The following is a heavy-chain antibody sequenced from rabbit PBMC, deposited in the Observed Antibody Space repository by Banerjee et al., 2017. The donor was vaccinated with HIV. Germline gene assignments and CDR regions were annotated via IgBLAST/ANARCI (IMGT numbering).Heavy chain of an antibody. Sequence: QEQLEESGGGLVQPEGSLTLTCKASGFDFSSDAMCWVRQAPGKGLEWIGITYNGDGSTYYASWAKGRFTISKTSSTTVPLQMTSLTAADTATYFCARDLAGAIGWNFNLWGPGTLVTVS. D-gene: IGHD4-1*01. CDR3: ARDLAGAIGWNFNL. V-gene: IGHV1S47*01. CDR1: GFDFSSDA. J-gene: IGHJ4*01. CDR2: TYNGDGST.